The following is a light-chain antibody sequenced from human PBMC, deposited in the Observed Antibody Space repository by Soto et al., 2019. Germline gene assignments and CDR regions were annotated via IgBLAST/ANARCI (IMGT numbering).Light chain of an antibody. CDR3: SSYISSSTFVV. Sequence: QSALTQPASVSGSPGQSITISCTGTSRDVGGYNHVSWHQQHPGKAPKVIITEVSNRPSGVSNRFSGSKSGNTASLTISGLQAEDEADYYCSSYISSSTFVVFGGGTKVTVL. V-gene: IGLV2-14*01. CDR1: SRDVGGYNH. J-gene: IGLJ2*01. CDR2: EVS.